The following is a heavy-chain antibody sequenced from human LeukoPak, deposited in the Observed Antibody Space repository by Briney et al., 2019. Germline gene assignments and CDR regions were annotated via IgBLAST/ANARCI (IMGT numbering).Heavy chain of an antibody. CDR3: ARGLELRSWFDP. CDR1: VGTFSSYA. V-gene: IGHV1-69*05. Sequence: SVKVSCKASVGTFSSYAISWVRQAPGQGLAWMGGIIPIFGTANYAQKFQGRVTITTDESTSTAYMELSSLRSEDTAVYYCARGLELRSWFDPWGQGTLVTVSS. J-gene: IGHJ5*02. D-gene: IGHD1-7*01. CDR2: IIPIFGTA.